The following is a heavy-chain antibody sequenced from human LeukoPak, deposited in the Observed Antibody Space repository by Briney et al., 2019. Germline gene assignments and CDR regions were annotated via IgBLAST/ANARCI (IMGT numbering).Heavy chain of an antibody. CDR3: AKDSRAYSSSRDALDI. V-gene: IGHV3-23*01. Sequence: GGSLRLSCAASGFTVSSNYMSWVRQAPGKGLEWVSAISGSGGSTYYADSVKGRFTISRDNSKNTLYLQMNSLRAKDTAVYYCAKDSRAYSSSRDALDIWGQGTMVTVSS. CDR2: ISGSGGST. J-gene: IGHJ3*02. CDR1: GFTVSSNY. D-gene: IGHD6-13*01.